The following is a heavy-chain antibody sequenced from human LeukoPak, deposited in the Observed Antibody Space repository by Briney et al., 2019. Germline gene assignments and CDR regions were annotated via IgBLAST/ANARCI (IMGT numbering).Heavy chain of an antibody. CDR1: GGSISSSSYY. CDR3: ARRGWLQVI. CDR2: IYYSGST. J-gene: IGHJ4*02. D-gene: IGHD5-18*01. V-gene: IGHV4-39*01. Sequence: PSETLSLTCTVSGGSISSSSYYWAWIRQPRGKGLEWIGSIYYSGSTYYNPSLKSRVTISVDPSKNQFSLKLSSVTAADTAVYYCARRGWLQVIWGQGTLVTVSS.